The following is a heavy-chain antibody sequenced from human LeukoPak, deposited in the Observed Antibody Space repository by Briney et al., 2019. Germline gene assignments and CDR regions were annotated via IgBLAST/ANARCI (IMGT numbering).Heavy chain of an antibody. CDR1: GGTFSSYA. D-gene: IGHD6-19*01. V-gene: IGHV1-69*06. CDR3: ARKFGSGWGQYFQH. CDR2: IIPIFGTA. Sequence: SVKVSCKASGGTFSSYAISWVRQAPGQGLEWMGGIIPIFGTANYAQKFQGRVTITADKSTSTAYMELSSLRSEDTAVYYCARKFGSGWGQYFQHWGQGTLVTVSS. J-gene: IGHJ1*01.